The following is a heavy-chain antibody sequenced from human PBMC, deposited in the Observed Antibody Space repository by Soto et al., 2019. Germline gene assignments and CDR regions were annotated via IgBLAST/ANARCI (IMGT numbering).Heavy chain of an antibody. Sequence: SETLSLTCTVSGGSITDYSWVWIRQPAGKGLEWIGRIFSSGSTNYNPSPKGRITMSLDTSKNQFSLKLNSATATDTAVYFCARDQGVVVTADNWFDPWGQGILVTVSS. V-gene: IGHV4-4*07. D-gene: IGHD2-21*02. J-gene: IGHJ5*02. CDR1: GGSITDYS. CDR2: IFSSGST. CDR3: ARDQGVVVTADNWFDP.